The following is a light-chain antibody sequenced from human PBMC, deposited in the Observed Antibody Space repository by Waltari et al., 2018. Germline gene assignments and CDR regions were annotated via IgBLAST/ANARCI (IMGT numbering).Light chain of an antibody. Sequence: SYELTQPPSVSVSPGQTARITCSGDALPKKYAFWYQQKSGQATVLIIYDDNKRPSWIAEGFSGSSSGTMSTWTISGAQVEDEADYYCYSTDSTGNHVVFGGGTKLTVL. V-gene: IGLV3-10*01. J-gene: IGLJ2*01. CDR3: YSTDSTGNHVV. CDR1: ALPKKY. CDR2: DDN.